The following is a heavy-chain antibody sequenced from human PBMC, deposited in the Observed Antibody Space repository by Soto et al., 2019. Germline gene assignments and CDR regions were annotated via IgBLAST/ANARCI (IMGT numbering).Heavy chain of an antibody. Sequence: GASVKVSCKDSGGTFSSYAISWVRQAPGQGLEWMGGIIPIFGTANYAQKFQGRVTITADESTSTAYRELSSLRSEDTAVCWLAREGARWLLYQHWGQGTLVTVSS. J-gene: IGHJ1*01. V-gene: IGHV1-69*13. CDR3: AREGARWLLYQH. CDR1: GGTFSSYA. CDR2: IIPIFGTA. D-gene: IGHD3-3*01.